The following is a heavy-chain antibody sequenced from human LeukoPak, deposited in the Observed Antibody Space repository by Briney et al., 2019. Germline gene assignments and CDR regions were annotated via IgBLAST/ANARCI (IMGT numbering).Heavy chain of an antibody. V-gene: IGHV1-18*01. J-gene: IGHJ4*02. CDR1: GYSLTSYG. Sequence: ASVKVSCKASGYSLTSYGISWVRHPHGQGREWMGWISAYNGNTNYAQKLQGRVTMTTDTSTSTAYMELRSLRSDDTAVYYCARSLVATPLDYWGQGTLVTVFS. D-gene: IGHD5-12*01. CDR3: ARSLVATPLDY. CDR2: ISAYNGNT.